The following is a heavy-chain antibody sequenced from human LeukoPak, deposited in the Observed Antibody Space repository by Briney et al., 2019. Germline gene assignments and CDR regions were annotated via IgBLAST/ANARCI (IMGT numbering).Heavy chain of an antibody. J-gene: IGHJ4*02. CDR2: ISYDGSNK. Sequence: GGSLRLSCAASGFIFSNYWMSWVRQAPGKGLEWVAVISYDGSNKYYADSVKGRFTISRDNSKNTLYLQMNSLRAEDTAVYYCARDRYGDTDYWGQGTLVTVSS. V-gene: IGHV3-30-3*01. D-gene: IGHD4-17*01. CDR3: ARDRYGDTDY. CDR1: GFIFSNYW.